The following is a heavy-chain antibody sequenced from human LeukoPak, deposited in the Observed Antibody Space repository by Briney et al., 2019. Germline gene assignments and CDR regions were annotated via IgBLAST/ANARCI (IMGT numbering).Heavy chain of an antibody. CDR1: GYTVTSYG. CDR2: ISAYNGKP. Sequence: ASVKVSCTASGYTVTSYGIRWVRPAPAQERAGMGWISAYNGKPNYAQKLQGRVTRTTDTSTSTAYRELRSLRSDDTAVYYSARDAYDINGDSDYWGQGTLVTVSS. CDR3: ARDAYDINGDSDY. J-gene: IGHJ4*02. V-gene: IGHV1-18*01. D-gene: IGHD3-22*01.